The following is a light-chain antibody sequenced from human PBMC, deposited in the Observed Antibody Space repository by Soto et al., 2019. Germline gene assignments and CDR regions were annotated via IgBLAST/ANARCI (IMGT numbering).Light chain of an antibody. CDR3: QQHNSSPPF. Sequence: DIQLTQSPSFLSASVGDRATITCRASQGISSCLASYQQKPAQAPKLLIYAASTWHSGVPARFSGSGSGTDFTLTISSLQPEDFAIYYCQQHNSSPPFFGPGTKVDIK. CDR1: QGISSC. J-gene: IGKJ3*01. V-gene: IGKV1-9*01. CDR2: AAS.